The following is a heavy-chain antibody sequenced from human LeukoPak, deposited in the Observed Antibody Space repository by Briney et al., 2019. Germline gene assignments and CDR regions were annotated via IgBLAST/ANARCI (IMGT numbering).Heavy chain of an antibody. CDR1: GYSISSGYY. CDR2: IYHSGST. CDR3: ASIQH. J-gene: IGHJ1*01. V-gene: IGHV4-38-2*01. Sequence: SETLSLTCAVSGYSISSGYYWGWIRQPPGKGLEWIGSIYHSGSTYYNPSLKSRVAISVDTSKNQFSLKLSSVTAADTAVYYCASIQHWGQGTLVTVSS.